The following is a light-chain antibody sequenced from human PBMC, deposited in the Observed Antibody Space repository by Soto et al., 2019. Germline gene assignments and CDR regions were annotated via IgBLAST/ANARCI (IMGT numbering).Light chain of an antibody. CDR2: DAS. Sequence: VMTQSPLSLPVTLGQPATLSCRASQTISSGFLAWYQQKVGQAPRLLIYDASNRATGVPDRFSGSGSGTDFSLTISRLEPEDFAVYHCQQYSSSPRTFGQGTRLEIK. J-gene: IGKJ5*01. V-gene: IGKV3-20*01. CDR3: QQYSSSPRT. CDR1: QTISSGF.